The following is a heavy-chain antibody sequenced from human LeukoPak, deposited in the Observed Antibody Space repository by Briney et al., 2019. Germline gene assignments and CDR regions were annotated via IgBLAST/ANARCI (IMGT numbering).Heavy chain of an antibody. D-gene: IGHD2-2*01. V-gene: IGHV3-23*01. CDR1: GFTFSSYA. CDR3: AKDGEHCGSTSCDFDY. CDR2: ISGSGGST. J-gene: IGHJ4*02. Sequence: PGGSLRLSCAASGFTFSSYAMSWVRQAPGKGLEWVSAISGSGGSTYYADSVKGRFTISRDNSKNTLYLQMNSLRAEDTAVYYCAKDGEHCGSTSCDFDYWGQGTLVTVSS.